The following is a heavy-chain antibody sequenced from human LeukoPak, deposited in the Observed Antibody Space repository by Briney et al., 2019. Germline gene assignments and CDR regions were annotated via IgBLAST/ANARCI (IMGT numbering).Heavy chain of an antibody. CDR2: ISSSSSYI. V-gene: IGHV3-21*01. CDR3: ARDSNPYCSGGSCTAFDI. CDR1: GFIFSSYN. Sequence: GGSLRLSCAASGFIFSSYNLNWVRQAPGKGLEWVSSISSSSSYIYYADSMKGRFTISRDNARNSLYLQTNSLRAEDTAMYFCARDSNPYCSGGSCTAFDIWGQGTMVTVSS. J-gene: IGHJ3*02. D-gene: IGHD2-15*01.